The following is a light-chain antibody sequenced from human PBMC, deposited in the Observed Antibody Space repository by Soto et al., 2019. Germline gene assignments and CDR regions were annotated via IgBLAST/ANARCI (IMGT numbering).Light chain of an antibody. V-gene: IGKV3D-15*01. CDR2: DAS. Sequence: EIVLTQSPAPLSLAPWESATPSCWASQNLSRYFAWYHQKPGQPPRLLIYDASTRATGIPARFSGSGSGTEFTLTISSLQSEDFAVYYCQQYNNWPRTFGQGTKVAIK. CDR1: QNLSRY. J-gene: IGKJ1*01. CDR3: QQYNNWPRT.